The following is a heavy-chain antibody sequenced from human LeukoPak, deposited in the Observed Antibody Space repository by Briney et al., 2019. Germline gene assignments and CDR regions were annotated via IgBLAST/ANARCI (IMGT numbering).Heavy chain of an antibody. Sequence: GESLKISCKGSGYNFTSYWIGWVRQMPGKGLEWMGIIFPGDSDTRYSPSFQGQVTISVDKSIRTAYLQWSSLKASDTAMYYCARHGDYDSKAFDIWGQGTMVTVSS. CDR2: IFPGDSDT. CDR1: GYNFTSYW. J-gene: IGHJ3*02. CDR3: ARHGDYDSKAFDI. V-gene: IGHV5-51*01. D-gene: IGHD3-22*01.